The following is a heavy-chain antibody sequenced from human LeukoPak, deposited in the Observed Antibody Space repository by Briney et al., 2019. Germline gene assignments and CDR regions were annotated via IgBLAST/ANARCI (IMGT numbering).Heavy chain of an antibody. CDR2: IYTSGST. V-gene: IGHV4-4*07. D-gene: IGHD6-13*01. CDR1: GGSISSYY. CDR3: ARDLGQQLAGAFDI. Sequence: SETLSLTCTVSGGSISSYYWSWIRQPAGKGLEWIGRIYTSGSTNYNPSLKSRVTMSVDTSKNQFSLKLSSVTAADTAVYYCARDLGQQLAGAFDIWGQGTMVTVSS. J-gene: IGHJ3*02.